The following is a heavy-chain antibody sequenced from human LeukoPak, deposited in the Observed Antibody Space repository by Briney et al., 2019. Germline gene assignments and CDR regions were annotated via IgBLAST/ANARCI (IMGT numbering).Heavy chain of an antibody. D-gene: IGHD5-18*01. J-gene: IGHJ5*02. CDR3: SGHRHSFNWFDP. CDR1: GFTFGDYY. CDR2: IRSQGHGGTT. Sequence: PGRSLRLSCTGSGFTFGDYYINWLRQAPGKGPECVGFIRSQGHGGTTEYAASVKGRFTISRDDSKSIAYLQMNSLKTDDTALYYCSGHRHSFNWFDPWGQGTLVTVSS. V-gene: IGHV3-49*03.